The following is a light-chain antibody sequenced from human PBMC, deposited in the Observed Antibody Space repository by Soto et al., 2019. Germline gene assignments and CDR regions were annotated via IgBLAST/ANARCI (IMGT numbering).Light chain of an antibody. Sequence: PQSPGTLSFSAWGGATLCCRAIQSVRSSYLAWYQQRPGQAPRLLIYGASIRATGIPARFSGSGSGTEFTLTLSTLQSEDFAIYYCHHYNNWTPWTFGQGTKVDIK. J-gene: IGKJ1*01. V-gene: IGKV3-15*01. CDR3: HHYNNWTPWT. CDR2: GAS. CDR1: QSVRSSY.